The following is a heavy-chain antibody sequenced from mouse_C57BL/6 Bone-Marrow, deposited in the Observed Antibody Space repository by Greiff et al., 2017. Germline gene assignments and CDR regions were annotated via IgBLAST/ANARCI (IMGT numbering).Heavy chain of an antibody. CDR3: ARDYGRGDY. D-gene: IGHD1-1*01. CDR1: GYAFSSSW. J-gene: IGHJ2*01. V-gene: IGHV1-82*01. CDR2: IYPGDGDT. Sequence: QVQLKQSGPELVKPGASVKISCKASGYAFSSSWMNWVKQRPGKGLEWIGRIYPGDGDTNYNGKVKGKATLTVDKSSSTAYMQLSSLTSEDSAVYFCARDYGRGDYWGQGTTLTVSS.